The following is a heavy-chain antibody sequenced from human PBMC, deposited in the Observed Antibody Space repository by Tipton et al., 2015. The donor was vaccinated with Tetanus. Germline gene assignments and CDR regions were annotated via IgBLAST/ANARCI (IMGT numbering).Heavy chain of an antibody. Sequence: SLRLSCEGSGFTFSSYSMNWVRQAPGKGLEWISYIGSFSRTFNYADSVRGRFTTFRDNAKSSLYLQMSRLRAEDTAVYYCARVVRDYYYGMDVWGQGTTVTVSS. CDR2: IGSFSRTF. J-gene: IGHJ6*02. CDR3: ARVVRDYYYGMDV. D-gene: IGHD3-22*01. CDR1: GFTFSSYS. V-gene: IGHV3-48*01.